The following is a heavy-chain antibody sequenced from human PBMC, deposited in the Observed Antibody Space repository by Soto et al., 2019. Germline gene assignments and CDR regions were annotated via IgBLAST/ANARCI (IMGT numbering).Heavy chain of an antibody. CDR2: IYYSGST. Sequence: QVQLQESGPGLVKPSQTLSLTCTVSGGSISSGDYYCRWIRQPPGKGLEWIGYIYYSGSTYYTPYRKSRVTKSVDTSKNQFSLKLSSVTAAATAVYYCARDSRSSLDYWGKGTLVNVSS. V-gene: IGHV4-30-4*01. CDR1: GGSISSGDYY. D-gene: IGHD6-6*01. J-gene: IGHJ4*02. CDR3: ARDSRSSLDY.